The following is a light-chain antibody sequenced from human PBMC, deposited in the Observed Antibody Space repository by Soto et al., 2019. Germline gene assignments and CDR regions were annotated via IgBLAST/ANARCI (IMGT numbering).Light chain of an antibody. V-gene: IGKV3-11*01. CDR2: DAS. J-gene: IGKJ3*01. CDR1: QSVSRY. CDR3: QCRGN. Sequence: EIVLTQSPATLSLSPGERATLSCGASQSVSRYLAWYQQKPGQVPRLLIYDASNRATGIPARFSGSGSGTDFTLTISNLEAEDFSVYYCQCRGNFGPGTKVDIK.